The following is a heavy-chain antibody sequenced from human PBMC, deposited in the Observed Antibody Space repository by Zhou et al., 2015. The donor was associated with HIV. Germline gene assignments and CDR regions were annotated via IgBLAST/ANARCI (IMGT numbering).Heavy chain of an antibody. D-gene: IGHD6-13*01. J-gene: IGHJ3*02. V-gene: IGHV1-69*01. CDR1: GGTFSSYA. CDR3: ARDRGIAASPEGAFDI. CDR2: IIPIFGTA. Sequence: QVQLVQSGAEVKKPGSSVKVSCKASGGTFSSYAISWVRQAPGQGLEWMGGIIPIFGTANYAQKFQGRVTITADESTSTAYMELSSLRSEDTAVYYCARDRGIAASPEGAFDIWGQGDNGSPSLQ.